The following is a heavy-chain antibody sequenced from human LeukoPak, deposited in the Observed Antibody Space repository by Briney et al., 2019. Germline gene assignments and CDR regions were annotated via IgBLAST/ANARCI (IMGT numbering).Heavy chain of an antibody. J-gene: IGHJ4*02. D-gene: IGHD3-22*01. V-gene: IGHV3-15*05. CDR3: TARRDYYDSGGYDY. CDR1: GFSFNNAW. CDR2: IKSKADGGTT. Sequence: GGSLRLSCAASGFSFNNAWMSWVRQAPGKGLEWVGRIKSKADGGTTDYAAPVKGRFTISRDDSKTTLYLQMNNLKSDDTAVYYCTARRDYYDSGGYDYWGQGTLVTVSS.